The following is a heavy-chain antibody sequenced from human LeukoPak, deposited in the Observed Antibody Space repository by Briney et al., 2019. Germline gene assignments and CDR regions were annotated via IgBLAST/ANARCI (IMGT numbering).Heavy chain of an antibody. J-gene: IGHJ4*02. CDR1: GYNFNIYE. CDR3: SRRTLFSSCEILL. V-gene: IGHV1-8*01. D-gene: IGHD2/OR15-2a*01. Sequence: ASVKVSCKASGYNFNIYEMNWLRQANGQGLEWMGWVSPNSGSTVYAQKFQGRVTMARDTSIKTAYMELTSLTSEDTAVYYCSRRTLFSSCEILLWGQGTLVTVTS. CDR2: VSPNSGST.